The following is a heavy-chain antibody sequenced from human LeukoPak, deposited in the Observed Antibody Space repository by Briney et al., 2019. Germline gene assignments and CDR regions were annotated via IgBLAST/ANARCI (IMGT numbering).Heavy chain of an antibody. D-gene: IGHD2-2*01. CDR2: ISGSGGST. J-gene: IGHJ6*03. V-gene: IGHV3-23*01. Sequence: GGSLRLSCAASGFTFSSYAMSWVRQAPGKGLEWVSAISGSGGSTYYADSVKGRFTISRDNSKNTLYLQMNSLRAEDTAVYYCARQHCSTTNCRYYYYYMDVWGKGTTVTVSS. CDR1: GFTFSSYA. CDR3: ARQHCSTTNCRYYYYYMDV.